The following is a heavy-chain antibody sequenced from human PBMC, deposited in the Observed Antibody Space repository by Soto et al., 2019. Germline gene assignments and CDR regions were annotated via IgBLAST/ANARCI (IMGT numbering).Heavy chain of an antibody. CDR3: AGDRRFSDKTWAFDI. J-gene: IGHJ3*02. CDR1: GGTISGYY. CDR2: VYYSGST. D-gene: IGHD3-3*01. V-gene: IGHV4-59*12. Sequence: SETLSLTCPVSGGTISGYYWSWFRQPPGKGLEWIAYVYYSGSTNYNPSLKSRVIISVDKSMNQFSLNLTSVTAADTAVYFCAGDRRFSDKTWAFDIWGQGTTVTVSS.